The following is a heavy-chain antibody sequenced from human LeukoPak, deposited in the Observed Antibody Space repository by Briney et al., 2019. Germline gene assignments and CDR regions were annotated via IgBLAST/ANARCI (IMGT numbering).Heavy chain of an antibody. J-gene: IGHJ5*02. V-gene: IGHV4-4*07. D-gene: IGHD3-10*01. CDR1: GGSISSYY. CDR3: ARDNMDYYGSGSYPWFDP. CDR2: IYTSGST. Sequence: PSETLSLTCTVSGGSISSYYWSWIRQPAGKGLEWIGRIYTSGSTNYNPSLKSRVTMSVDTSKNQFSLKLSSVTAADTAVYYCARDNMDYYGSGSYPWFDPWGQGTLVTVSS.